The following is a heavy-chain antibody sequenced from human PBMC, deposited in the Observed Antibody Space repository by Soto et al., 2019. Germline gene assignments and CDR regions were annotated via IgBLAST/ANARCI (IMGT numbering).Heavy chain of an antibody. D-gene: IGHD3-22*01. CDR2: INPNSGGT. CDR3: ARGPHPYYDSSGYYPDY. CDR1: GYTFTGYY. V-gene: IGHV1-2*04. J-gene: IGHJ4*02. Sequence: GASVKVSCKASGYTFTGYYMHWVRQAPGQGLEWMGWINPNSGGTNYAQKFQGWVTMTRDTSISTAYMELSRLRSDDTAVYYCARGPHPYYDSSGYYPDYWGQGTLVTVSS.